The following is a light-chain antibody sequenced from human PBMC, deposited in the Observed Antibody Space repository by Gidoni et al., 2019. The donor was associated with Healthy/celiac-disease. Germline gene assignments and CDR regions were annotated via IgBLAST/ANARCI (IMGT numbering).Light chain of an antibody. CDR1: QSVLYSSNNKNY. CDR2: WAS. J-gene: IGKJ2*01. V-gene: IGKV4-1*01. Sequence: DIVMTQSPDSLAVSLGERATINCKSSQSVLYSSNNKNYLAWYQQKPGQPPKLLIYWASTRESGVPDRLSGSGSGTDFTLTISSLQAEDVAVYYCQQYYSTPYTFXQXTKLEIK. CDR3: QQYYSTPYT.